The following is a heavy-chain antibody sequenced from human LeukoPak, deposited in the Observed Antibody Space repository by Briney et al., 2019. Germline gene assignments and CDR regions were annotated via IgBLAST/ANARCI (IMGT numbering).Heavy chain of an antibody. J-gene: IGHJ4*02. V-gene: IGHV3-30*18. Sequence: PGGSLRLSCAASGFAFSRYGIHWVRQAPGKGLEWVALISYHGSHKYYGDSVRGRFTISRDNSKNTQYLQMTSLRTEDTAMYYCAKDLSDSSDYWYGELDYWGQGILVTVSS. D-gene: IGHD3-22*01. CDR1: GFAFSRYG. CDR2: ISYHGSHK. CDR3: AKDLSDSSDYWYGELDY.